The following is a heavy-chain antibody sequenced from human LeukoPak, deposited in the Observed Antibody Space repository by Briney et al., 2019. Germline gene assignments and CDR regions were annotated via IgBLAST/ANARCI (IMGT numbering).Heavy chain of an antibody. V-gene: IGHV3-23*01. Sequence: GGSLRLSCAASGFTFSSYAMSRVRQAPGKGLEWVSTISGSGGSTSYADSVKGRFTISRDNSKNTLYLQMNSLRAEDTAVYYCAKDGYYYHSSGYYYYLDYWGQGTLVTVSS. CDR1: GFTFSSYA. D-gene: IGHD3-22*01. J-gene: IGHJ4*02. CDR3: AKDGYYYHSSGYYYYLDY. CDR2: ISGSGGST.